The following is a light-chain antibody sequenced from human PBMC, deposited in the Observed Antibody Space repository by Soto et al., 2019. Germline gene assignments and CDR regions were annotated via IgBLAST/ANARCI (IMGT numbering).Light chain of an antibody. CDR2: EVT. V-gene: IGLV2-14*01. CDR3: SSYTNINTRACV. Sequence: QPASVSGSPGQSITISCTGTSGDIGSYNRVSWYQQHPGKAPKLIIYEVTDRPSGVSNRFSGSKSGNTASLTISGLQAEDEAEYYCSSYTNINTRACVFGTGTKSPS. CDR1: SGDIGSYNR. J-gene: IGLJ1*01.